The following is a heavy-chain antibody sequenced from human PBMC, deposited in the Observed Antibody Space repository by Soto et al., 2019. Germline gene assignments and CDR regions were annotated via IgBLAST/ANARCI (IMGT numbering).Heavy chain of an antibody. V-gene: IGHV3-49*04. D-gene: IGHD6-6*01. J-gene: IGHJ6*02. Sequence: GGCLRLSCTGSGFTFGDYAMSWVRRAPGKGLEWVGFIRSKAYGGTTEWAASVRGRFTFSRDDSKRIAYLQMNSLKTEDTGVYWCTRGTRPSGMDVWGQGTTVTVSS. CDR3: TRGTRPSGMDV. CDR2: IRSKAYGGTT. CDR1: GFTFGDYA.